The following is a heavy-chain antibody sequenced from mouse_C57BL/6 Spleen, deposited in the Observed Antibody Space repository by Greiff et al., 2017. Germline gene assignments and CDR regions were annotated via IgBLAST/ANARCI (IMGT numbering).Heavy chain of an antibody. CDR2: IYPSDSET. CDR3: ARTGSYYAMDY. D-gene: IGHD1-1*02. V-gene: IGHV1-61*01. CDR1: GYTFTSYW. J-gene: IGHJ4*01. Sequence: QVQLQQPGAELVRPGSSVKLSCKASGYTFTSYWMDWVKQRPGQGLEWIGNIYPSDSETHYNQQFKDKATLTVDKSSSPAYMQLSTLTSEDCAVYYCARTGSYYAMDYWGQGTSVTVSS.